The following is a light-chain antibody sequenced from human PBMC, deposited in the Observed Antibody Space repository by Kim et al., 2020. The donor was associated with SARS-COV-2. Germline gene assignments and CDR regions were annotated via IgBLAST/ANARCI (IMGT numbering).Light chain of an antibody. V-gene: IGKV1-39*01. CDR1: QTIATS. CDR3: QQGYSTLT. CDR2: AAS. Sequence: DIQMTQSPSSLSASVGDRITITCQASQTIATSLYWYQQKPGKAPKLLIFAASSLQSGVPSRFSGSGSGTDFTLTISSLQPEDFATYFCQQGYSTLTFGGGTKVDIK. J-gene: IGKJ4*01.